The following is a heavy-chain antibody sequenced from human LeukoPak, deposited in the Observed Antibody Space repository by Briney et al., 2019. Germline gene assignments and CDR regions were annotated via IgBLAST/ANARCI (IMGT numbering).Heavy chain of an antibody. CDR2: IKEDGSDK. CDR1: GFTFSTYW. Sequence: GGSLRLSCAASGFTFSTYWMSWARQAPGKGLEWVANIKEDGSDKFYVDSVKGRFTISGDNAKNSLYLQMNSLRAEDTALYYCARDTGYKVAFDIWGQGTMVTVSS. J-gene: IGHJ3*02. D-gene: IGHD5-12*01. V-gene: IGHV3-7*01. CDR3: ARDTGYKVAFDI.